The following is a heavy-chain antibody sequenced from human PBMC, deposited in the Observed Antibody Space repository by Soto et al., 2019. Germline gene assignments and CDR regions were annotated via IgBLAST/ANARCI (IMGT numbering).Heavy chain of an antibody. CDR2: MNPNSGNT. J-gene: IGHJ6*02. CDR3: ARARGYCTNGVCYPTGANHYSGMDV. CDR1: GYTFTSYD. V-gene: IGHV1-8*01. Sequence: ASVKVSCKASGYTFTSYDINWVRQATGQGLEWMGWMNPNSGNTGYAQKFQGRVTMTRNTSISTAYMELSSLRSEDTAVYYCARARGYCTNGVCYPTGANHYSGMDVWGQGTTVTVSS. D-gene: IGHD2-8*01.